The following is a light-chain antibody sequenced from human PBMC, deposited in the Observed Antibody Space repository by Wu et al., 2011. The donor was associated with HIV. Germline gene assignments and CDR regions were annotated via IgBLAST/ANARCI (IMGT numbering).Light chain of an antibody. J-gene: IGKJ1*01. CDR2: DAS. Sequence: RATLSCRASQSVSSDLAWYQQKPGQAPRLLVSDASTRASGIPDRFRGSGSGTDFTLTISRLEPEDFAVYFCQQYSSSPRTFGQGTKVEIK. V-gene: IGKV3-20*01. CDR1: QSVSSD. CDR3: QQYSSSPRT.